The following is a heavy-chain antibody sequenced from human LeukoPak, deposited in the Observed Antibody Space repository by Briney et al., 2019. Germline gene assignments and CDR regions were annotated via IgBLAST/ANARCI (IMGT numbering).Heavy chain of an antibody. CDR3: ARQTGSGLFILP. D-gene: IGHD3/OR15-3a*01. Sequence: SETLSLTCTVSGGSISSSNYYWGWIRQPPGKGLEWIGSIYYSGSTYYDPSLKSRVTISIDTSKNQFSLKLTSVTAADTAVYYCARQTGSGLFILPGGQGTLVTVSS. V-gene: IGHV4-39*01. CDR1: GGSISSSNYY. J-gene: IGHJ4*02. CDR2: IYYSGST.